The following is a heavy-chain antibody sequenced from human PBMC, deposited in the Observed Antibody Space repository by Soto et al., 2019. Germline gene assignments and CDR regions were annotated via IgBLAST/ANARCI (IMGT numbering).Heavy chain of an antibody. CDR3: TGEVASGY. CDR1: GFNVSTYG. D-gene: IGHD2-8*02. Sequence: QVQLVESGGGVVQPGRSLRLSCAVSGFNVSTYGMHWVRQAPGKGLEWVSVISRDGGTKYYADSVKGRFTISRDNSRNTLFLEMNSLIGDDMAVYYCTGEVASGYWDQGTLVTFSS. V-gene: IGHV3-30*03. J-gene: IGHJ4*02. CDR2: ISRDGGTK.